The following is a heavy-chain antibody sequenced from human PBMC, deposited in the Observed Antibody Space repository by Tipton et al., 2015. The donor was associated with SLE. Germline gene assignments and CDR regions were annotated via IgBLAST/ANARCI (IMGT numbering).Heavy chain of an antibody. CDR2: IYYSGST. V-gene: IGHV4-61*01. CDR3: ARDRSDLISPQLVGDYYYYYGIDV. D-gene: IGHD6-6*01. Sequence: TLSLTCTVSGGSVSSGNYYWSWIRQPPGKGLEWIGYIYYSGSTKYNPSLNSRVTISVDTSKNQFSLRLSSVTAADTAVYYCARDRSDLISPQLVGDYYYYYGIDVWGQGTTVTVSS. J-gene: IGHJ6*02. CDR1: GGSVSSGNYY.